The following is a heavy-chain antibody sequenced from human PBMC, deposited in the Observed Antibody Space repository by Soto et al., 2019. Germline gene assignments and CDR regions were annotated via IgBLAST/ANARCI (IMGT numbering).Heavy chain of an antibody. CDR1: GGSISSAGYY. Sequence: QVQLQESGPGLVKPSQTLSLTCTVSGGSISSAGYYWTWVRQFPGKGLEWIGYIYYSGSTNYNPSLQSRISISLDTSKNQFSLRLSSVTASDTAVYYCARGVPPAPDRDWGQGTLVNVSS. CDR3: ARGVPPAPDRD. CDR2: IYYSGST. J-gene: IGHJ4*02. V-gene: IGHV4-31*03.